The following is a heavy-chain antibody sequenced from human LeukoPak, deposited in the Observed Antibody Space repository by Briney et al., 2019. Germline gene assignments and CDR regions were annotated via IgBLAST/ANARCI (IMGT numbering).Heavy chain of an antibody. V-gene: IGHV1-2*06. D-gene: IGHD3-10*01. Sequence: ASVKVSCKASGYTFTGYYMHWVRQAHGQGLEWMGRINPNSGGTNYAQKFQGRVTITRNTSISTAYMELSSLRSEDTAVYYCARAKPWFGELLSDWGQGTLVTVSS. J-gene: IGHJ4*02. CDR3: ARAKPWFGELLSD. CDR1: GYTFTGYY. CDR2: INPNSGGT.